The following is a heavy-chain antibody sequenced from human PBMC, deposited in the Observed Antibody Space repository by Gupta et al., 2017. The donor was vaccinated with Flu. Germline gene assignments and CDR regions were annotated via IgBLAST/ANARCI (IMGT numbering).Heavy chain of an antibody. J-gene: IGHJ4*02. CDR3: ARVKGIVVVPAAMPALYFDY. V-gene: IGHV4-38-2*01. Sequence: QVQLQESGPGLVKPSETLSLTCAVSGYSISSGYYWGWIRQPPGKGLEWIGSIYHSGSTYYNPSLKSRVTISVDTSKNQFSLKLSSVTAADTDVYYCARVKGIVVVPAAMPALYFDYWGQGTLVTVSS. CDR2: IYHSGST. CDR1: GYSISSGYY. D-gene: IGHD2-2*01.